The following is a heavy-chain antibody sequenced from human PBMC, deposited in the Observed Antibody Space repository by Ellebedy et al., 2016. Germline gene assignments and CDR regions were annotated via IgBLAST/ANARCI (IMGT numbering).Heavy chain of an antibody. D-gene: IGHD1-26*01. J-gene: IGHJ3*02. CDR1: GFNLTTYG. CDR3: ARDMGAFDASDI. Sequence: GGSLRLSCAASGFNLTTYGVYWVRQAPGKGLEWVALMFYDGSNKYYADFVRGRFSMSRDNFKNTLYLQLNSLRVEDKAVYYCARDMGAFDASDIWGQGTKVTVSS. CDR2: MFYDGSNK. V-gene: IGHV3-33*07.